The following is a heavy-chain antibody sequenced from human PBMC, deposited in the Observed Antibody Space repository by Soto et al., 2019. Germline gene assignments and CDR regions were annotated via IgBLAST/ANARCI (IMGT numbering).Heavy chain of an antibody. J-gene: IGHJ3*02. V-gene: IGHV1-69*13. Sequence: ASVKVSCKASGGTFSSYAISWVRQAPGQGLEWMGGIIPIFGTANYAQKFQGRVTITADESTRTAYMELSSLRSEDTAVYYCASWLFYGDYRGWAFDIWGQGTMVTVSS. CDR1: GGTFSSYA. CDR3: ASWLFYGDYRGWAFDI. CDR2: IIPIFGTA. D-gene: IGHD4-17*01.